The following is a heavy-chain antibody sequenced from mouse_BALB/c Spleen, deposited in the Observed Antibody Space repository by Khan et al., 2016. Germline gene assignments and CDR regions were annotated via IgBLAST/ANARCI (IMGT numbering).Heavy chain of an antibody. V-gene: IGHV3-8*02. CDR2: ISDSGSN. J-gene: IGHJ4*01. CDR3: ARSARATMDY. CDR1: DDSITSGY. Sequence: EVQLQESGPSLVKPSQTLSLTCSVTDDSITSGYWNWIRKFPGNKLEYMGYISDSGSNYYNPSLKSRISITRDTSKNQYYLQLNSVTTVDTATYYCARSARATMDYWGQGTSVTVSS. D-gene: IGHD3-1*01.